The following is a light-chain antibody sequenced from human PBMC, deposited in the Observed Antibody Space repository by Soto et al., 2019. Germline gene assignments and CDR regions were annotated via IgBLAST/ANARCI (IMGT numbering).Light chain of an antibody. J-gene: IGKJ1*01. Sequence: AIRMTQSPSSISAFTGDRVTITCRASQPISTDLAWYQQKPGTAPTLLIYAASTLQSGVPSRFSGSGSGTDFTLTISCLQSEDFATYFCQQYYTYPLAFGQGTKVEIK. CDR1: QPISTD. CDR2: AAS. V-gene: IGKV1-8*01. CDR3: QQYYTYPLA.